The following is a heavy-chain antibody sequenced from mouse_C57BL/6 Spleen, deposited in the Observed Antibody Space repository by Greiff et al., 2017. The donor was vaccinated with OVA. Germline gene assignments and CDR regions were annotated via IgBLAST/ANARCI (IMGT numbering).Heavy chain of an antibody. CDR2: ISSGSSTI. D-gene: IGHD1-1*01. V-gene: IGHV5-17*01. Sequence: DVQLQEPGGGLVKPGGSLKLSCAASGFTFSDYGMHWVRQAPEKGLEWVAYISSGSSTIYYADTVKGRFTISRDNAKNTLFLQLTSLRSEDTAMYYCARGDYYGSSFTFAYWGQGTLVTVSA. CDR3: ARGDYYGSSFTFAY. CDR1: GFTFSDYG. J-gene: IGHJ3*01.